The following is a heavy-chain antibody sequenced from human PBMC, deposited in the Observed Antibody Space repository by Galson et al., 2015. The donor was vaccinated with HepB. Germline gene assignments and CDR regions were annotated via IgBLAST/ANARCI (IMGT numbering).Heavy chain of an antibody. J-gene: IGHJ4*02. CDR2: ISSSGSTI. Sequence: SLRLSCAASGFTFSDYYMSWIRQAPGKGLEWVSYISSSGSTIYYADSVKGRFTISRDNAKNSLYLQMNSLRAEDTAVYYCAVDFWSGYYTGMGDYWGQGTLVTVSS. CDR1: GFTFSDYY. V-gene: IGHV3-11*01. CDR3: AVDFWSGYYTGMGDY. D-gene: IGHD3-3*01.